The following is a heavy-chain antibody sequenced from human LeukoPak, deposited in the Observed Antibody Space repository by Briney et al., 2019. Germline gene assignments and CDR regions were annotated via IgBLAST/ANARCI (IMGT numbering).Heavy chain of an antibody. Sequence: SETLSLTCAVYGGSFSGYYWSWIRQPPGKGLEWIGEINHSGSTNYNPSLKSRVTISVDTSKNQLSLKLSSVTAADTAVYYCARVYGDYDYWGQGTLVTVSS. V-gene: IGHV4-34*01. CDR1: GGSFSGYY. D-gene: IGHD4-17*01. CDR2: INHSGST. J-gene: IGHJ4*02. CDR3: ARVYGDYDY.